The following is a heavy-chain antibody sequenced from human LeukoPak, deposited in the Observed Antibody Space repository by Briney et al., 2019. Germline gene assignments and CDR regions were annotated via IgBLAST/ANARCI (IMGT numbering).Heavy chain of an antibody. CDR2: ISWNSGST. Sequence: PGRSLRLSCEASGFRFDNYAMHWVRQGPGKGLEWVSGISWNSGSTGYAESVKGRFTISRDNAKNSLYLQMNSLRAEDTALYYCAKGNSYADGMDVWGQGTTVTVSS. J-gene: IGHJ6*02. CDR3: AKGNSYADGMDV. V-gene: IGHV3-9*01. CDR1: GFRFDNYA.